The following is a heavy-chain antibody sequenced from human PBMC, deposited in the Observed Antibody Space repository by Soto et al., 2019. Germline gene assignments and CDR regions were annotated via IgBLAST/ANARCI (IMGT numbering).Heavy chain of an antibody. J-gene: IGHJ4*02. CDR2: IWYDGSNK. CDR3: ARDRRLYYYGSGSPQPVSD. D-gene: IGHD3-10*01. CDR1: GFTFSSYG. Sequence: QVQLVESGGGVVQPGRSLRLSCAASGFTFSSYGMHWVRQAPGKGLEWVAVIWYDGSNKYYADSVKGRFTISRDNSKNTLYPQMNSLRAEDTAVYYCARDRRLYYYGSGSPQPVSDWGQGTLVTVSS. V-gene: IGHV3-33*01.